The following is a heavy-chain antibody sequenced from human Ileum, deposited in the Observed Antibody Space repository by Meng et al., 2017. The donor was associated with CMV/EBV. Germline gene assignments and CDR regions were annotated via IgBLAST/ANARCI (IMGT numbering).Heavy chain of an antibody. V-gene: IGHV3-30*04. J-gene: IGHJ4*02. CDR1: GFTFSSYA. CDR3: ARGTGSGSWLIDS. CDR2: IPFDGNNE. D-gene: IGHD6-13*01. Sequence: LTGAASGFTFSSYAMHWVRQAPGKGLEWVAVIPFDGNNEHYADSVKGRFTISRDNSKNTLYLQVNSLRPEDTGVYYCARGTGSGSWLIDSWGQGTLVTVSS.